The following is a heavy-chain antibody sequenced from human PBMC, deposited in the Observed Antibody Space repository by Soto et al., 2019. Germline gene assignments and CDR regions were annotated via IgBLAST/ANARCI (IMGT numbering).Heavy chain of an antibody. D-gene: IGHD3-9*01. J-gene: IGHJ6*02. CDR2: ISYDGSNK. Sequence: QPGGSLRLSCVDSGFTFSGYAMHWVRQAPGKGLEWVAVISYDGSNKFHADSVKGRFTISRDNSKKTLYLQMNSLGAEDTAVYYCARDWLSPPAYGMDVWGQGTTVTVSS. CDR3: ARDWLSPPAYGMDV. V-gene: IGHV3-30*01. CDR1: GFTFSGYA.